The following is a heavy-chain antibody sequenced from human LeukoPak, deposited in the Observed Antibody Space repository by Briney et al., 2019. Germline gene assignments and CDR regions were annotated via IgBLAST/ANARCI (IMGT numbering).Heavy chain of an antibody. V-gene: IGHV3-53*01. Sequence: PGGSLRLSCAASGFTVSSNYMSWVRQAPGRGLEWVSAISSSGGSTYYADSVKGRFTISRDNSKSTLHLQMNSLRAEDTAVYHCARQLGYCSDGSCYFDYWGQGTLVTVSS. CDR2: ISSSGGST. J-gene: IGHJ4*02. CDR1: GFTVSSNY. D-gene: IGHD2-15*01. CDR3: ARQLGYCSDGSCYFDY.